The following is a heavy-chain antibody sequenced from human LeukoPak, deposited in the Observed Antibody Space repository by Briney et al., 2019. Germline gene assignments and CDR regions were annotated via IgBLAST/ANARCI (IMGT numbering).Heavy chain of an antibody. CDR2: IYHSGST. CDR1: GGSISTYY. CDR3: ARGGAARLHFQN. D-gene: IGHD6-6*01. Sequence: SETLSLTCTVSGGSISTYYWNWIRQPPGKGLEWIGYIYHSGSTNYNPSLQSRVTISVDTSKYQFSLNLNSVTAADTAVYYCARGGAARLHFQNWGQGTLVTVSS. V-gene: IGHV4-59*01. J-gene: IGHJ1*01.